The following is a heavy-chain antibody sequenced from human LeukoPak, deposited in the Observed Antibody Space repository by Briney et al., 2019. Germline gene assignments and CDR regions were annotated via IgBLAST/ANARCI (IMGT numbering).Heavy chain of an antibody. CDR1: GFTVSSNY. Sequence: GGSLRLSCAASGFTVSSNYMSWVRQAPGKGLEWVSVIYSGGSTYYADSVKGRITISRDNSKNTLYLQMNSLRAEDTAVYYCALTTVTLAFDIWGQGTMVTVSS. V-gene: IGHV3-53*01. CDR2: IYSGGST. CDR3: ALTTVTLAFDI. J-gene: IGHJ3*02. D-gene: IGHD4-17*01.